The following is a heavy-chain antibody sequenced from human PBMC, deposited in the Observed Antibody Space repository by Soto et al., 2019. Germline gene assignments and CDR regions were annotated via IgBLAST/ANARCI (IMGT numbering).Heavy chain of an antibody. CDR2: FDPEDGET. Sequence: XSVKVSCRVSGYTLTELSMHWVRQAPGKGLEWMGGFDPEDGETIYAQKFQGRVTMTEDTSTDTAYMELSSLRSEDTAVYYCATGIPFYYDILTGYFDYWGQGTLVTVSS. V-gene: IGHV1-24*01. D-gene: IGHD3-9*01. CDR3: ATGIPFYYDILTGYFDY. J-gene: IGHJ4*02. CDR1: GYTLTELS.